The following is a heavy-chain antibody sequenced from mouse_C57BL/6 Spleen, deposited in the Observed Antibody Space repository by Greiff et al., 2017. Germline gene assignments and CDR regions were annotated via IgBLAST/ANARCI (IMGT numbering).Heavy chain of an antibody. CDR1: GFTFSSYA. Sequence: EVILVESGEGLVKPGGSLKLSCAASGFTFSSYAMSWVRQTPEKRLEWVAYISSGGDYIYYADPVKGRFTISRDNARNPLYLQLSSLKSEDTAVNYCSRGDYDVPYYFDYWGQGTTLTVSS. V-gene: IGHV5-9-1*02. CDR3: SRGDYDVPYYFDY. D-gene: IGHD2-4*01. J-gene: IGHJ2*01. CDR2: ISSGGDYI.